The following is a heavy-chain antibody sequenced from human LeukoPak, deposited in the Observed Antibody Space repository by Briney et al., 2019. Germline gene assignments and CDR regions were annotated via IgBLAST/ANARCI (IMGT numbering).Heavy chain of an antibody. CDR2: IYYSGST. CDR3: ARDRPLWELPFAFDI. J-gene: IGHJ3*02. V-gene: IGHV4-59*12. Sequence: SETLSLTCTVSGGSISSYYWSWIRQPPGKGLEWIGYIYYSGSTNYNPSLKSRVTISVDTSKNQFSLRLSSVTAADTAVYYCARDRPLWELPFAFDIWGQGTMVTVSS. D-gene: IGHD1-26*01. CDR1: GGSISSYY.